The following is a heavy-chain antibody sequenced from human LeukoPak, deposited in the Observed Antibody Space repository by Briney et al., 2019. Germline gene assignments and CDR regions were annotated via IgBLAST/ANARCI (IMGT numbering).Heavy chain of an antibody. Sequence: VSVKVSCKASGYTFNNFFISWVRQAPGQGLEWVGWISAYNGNTNYAQKLQGRVTMTTDTSTSTAYMELRSLRSDDTAVYYCARTRRAQILYYFDYWGQGTLVTVSS. CDR3: ARTRRAQILYYFDY. D-gene: IGHD2-8*02. CDR1: GYTFNNFF. CDR2: ISAYNGNT. J-gene: IGHJ4*02. V-gene: IGHV1-18*01.